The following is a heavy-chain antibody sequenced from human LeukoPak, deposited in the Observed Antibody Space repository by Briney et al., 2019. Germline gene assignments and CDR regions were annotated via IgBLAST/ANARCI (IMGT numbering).Heavy chain of an antibody. CDR1: GGTFSDLW. Sequence: GGALRISLAASGGTFSDLWMTLVRPAPGKGLEWVANINPDGSVKNYVDSMKGRFTISRDNAKNSLYLQMNSLRAEDTAVYYCTRDRGYNSFDYWGQGTLVTVSS. D-gene: IGHD3-10*01. V-gene: IGHV3-7*01. CDR3: TRDRGYNSFDY. CDR2: INPDGSVK. J-gene: IGHJ4*02.